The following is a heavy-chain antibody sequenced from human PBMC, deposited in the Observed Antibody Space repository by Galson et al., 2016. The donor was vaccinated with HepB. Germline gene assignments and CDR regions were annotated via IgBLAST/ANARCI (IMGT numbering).Heavy chain of an antibody. D-gene: IGHD6-13*01. CDR1: GFTISTYW. J-gene: IGHJ4*02. Sequence: SLRLSCAASGFTISTYWMHWVRQAPGKGLVWVSRINSDGTSTSYADSVKGRFTISRDNAKNALYLQMNRRRAEYTAVYYCVRGQGGYSSSWQDYWGQGTLVTVSS. CDR3: VRGQGGYSSSWQDY. V-gene: IGHV3-74*01. CDR2: INSDGTST.